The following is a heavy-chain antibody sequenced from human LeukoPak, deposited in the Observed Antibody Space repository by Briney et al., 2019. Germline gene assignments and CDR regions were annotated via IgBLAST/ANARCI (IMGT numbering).Heavy chain of an antibody. V-gene: IGHV3-20*04. CDR2: INWNGGST. CDR3: AREGSSTYYYYYMDV. CDR1: GFTFDAYA. D-gene: IGHD1-26*01. J-gene: IGHJ6*03. Sequence: PGGSLRLSCAASGFTFDAYAMSWVRQAPGKGLEWVAGINWNGGSTGYADSVKGRFTISRDNAKNSLYLQMNSLRAEDTALYYCAREGSSTYYYYYMDVWGKGNTVTVSS.